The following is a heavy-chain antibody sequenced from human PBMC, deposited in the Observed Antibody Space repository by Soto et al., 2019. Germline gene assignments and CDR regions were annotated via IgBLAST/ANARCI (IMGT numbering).Heavy chain of an antibody. CDR3: HGYGY. CDR1: GFTVSSSNY. J-gene: IGHJ4*02. CDR2: IYTGGTT. V-gene: IGHV3-53*01. Sequence: PGGSLRLSCVVSGFTVSSSNYMSWVRQAPGKGLEWVSVIYTGGTTYYADSAKGRFTISRDNSKNTLYLQMNSLRAEDTAVYYCHGYGYSGQGTLVTVSS. D-gene: IGHD5-12*01.